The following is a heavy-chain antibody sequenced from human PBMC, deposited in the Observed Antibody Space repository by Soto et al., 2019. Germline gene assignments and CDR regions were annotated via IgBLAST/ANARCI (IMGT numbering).Heavy chain of an antibody. J-gene: IGHJ5*02. V-gene: IGHV3-23*01. CDR1: GFTFSSYA. Sequence: QTGGSLRLSCAASGFTFSSYAMSWVRQAPGKGLEWVAAISGDGGGTYYADSVKGRFIISRDNSKNTLYLQMNSLRAEDTAVYYCAKDLKFVSDPPRFDPWGQGALVTVSS. D-gene: IGHD3-10*01. CDR2: ISGDGGGT. CDR3: AKDLKFVSDPPRFDP.